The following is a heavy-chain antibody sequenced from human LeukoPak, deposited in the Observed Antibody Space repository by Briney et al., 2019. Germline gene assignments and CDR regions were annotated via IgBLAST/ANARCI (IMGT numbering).Heavy chain of an antibody. V-gene: IGHV4-61*01. D-gene: IGHD2-2*01. Sequence: SETLSLTCTVSGGSVSSGSYYWSWIRQPPXXXXXXXXYIYYSGSTNYNPSLKSRVTISVDTSKNQFSLKLSSVTAADTAVYYCARVVVVPAEPYYFDYWGQGTLVTVSS. CDR3: ARVVVVPAEPYYFDY. J-gene: IGHJ4*02. CDR1: GGSVSSGSYY. CDR2: IYYSGST.